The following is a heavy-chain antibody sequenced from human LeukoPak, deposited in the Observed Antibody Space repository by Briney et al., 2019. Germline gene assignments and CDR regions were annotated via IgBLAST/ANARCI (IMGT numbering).Heavy chain of an antibody. J-gene: IGHJ6*03. Sequence: ASVKVSCKASGYTFTSYDINWVRQATGQGLEWMGWMNPNSGNTGYAQKFQGRVTITRNTSISTAYMELSSLRSEDTAVYYCARGPGNWNYYYCYMDVWGKGTTVTVSS. CDR2: MNPNSGNT. CDR1: GYTFTSYD. CDR3: ARGPGNWNYYYCYMDV. V-gene: IGHV1-8*03. D-gene: IGHD1-20*01.